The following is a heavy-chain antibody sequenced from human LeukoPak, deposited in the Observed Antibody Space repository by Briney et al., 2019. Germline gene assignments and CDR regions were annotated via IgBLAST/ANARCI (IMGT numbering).Heavy chain of an antibody. Sequence: GASVKVSCKASGYTFINYGINWVRQAPGQRLEWMGWISAYNGNTNYAQSLQGRVTMTTDTSTSTVYMEMRSLTSDDTAVYYCARDLDQYNGRFGGFGHDFWGQGTLVTVSS. J-gene: IGHJ4*02. CDR2: ISAYNGNT. D-gene: IGHD3-10*01. V-gene: IGHV1-18*01. CDR3: ARDLDQYNGRFGGFGHDF. CDR1: GYTFINYG.